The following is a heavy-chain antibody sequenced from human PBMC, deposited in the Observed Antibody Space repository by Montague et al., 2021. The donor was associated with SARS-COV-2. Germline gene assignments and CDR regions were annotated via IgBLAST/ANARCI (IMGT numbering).Heavy chain of an antibody. Sequence: SLRLSCAASGFTFSSYEMNWVRQAPGKGLEWVSYISSSGSTIYYADSXXGRFTISRDNAKNSLYLHMNSLRAEDTAVYYCARDSLFRSGYSSGWPDYWGQGTLVTVSS. V-gene: IGHV3-48*03. D-gene: IGHD6-19*01. CDR2: ISSSGSTI. CDR3: ARDSLFRSGYSSGWPDY. J-gene: IGHJ4*02. CDR1: GFTFSSYE.